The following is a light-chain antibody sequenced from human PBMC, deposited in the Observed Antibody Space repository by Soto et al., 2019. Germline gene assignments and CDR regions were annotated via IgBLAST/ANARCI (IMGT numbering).Light chain of an antibody. Sequence: DIQMTQSPSSLSASVGDRVTITCRASHSISNFLNWYQQKPGKAPKLLIYAASSLQSGIPSRFSGSGSGTYFTLTISSLQPEDFATYYCQQSYSTWTFGQGTKVDIK. CDR2: AAS. J-gene: IGKJ1*01. V-gene: IGKV1-39*01. CDR3: QQSYSTWT. CDR1: HSISNF.